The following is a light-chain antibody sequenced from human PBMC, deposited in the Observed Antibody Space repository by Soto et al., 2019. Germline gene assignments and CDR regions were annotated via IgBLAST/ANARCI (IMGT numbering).Light chain of an antibody. Sequence: EIVMTQSPATPSVSPGERATLSCRASQSVSSNLAWYQQKPGQAPRLLIYGASTRATGIPARFSGSGSGTEFTRTISGRQSEDFAVYYCQQYDNWPRTFGQGTKVEIK. V-gene: IGKV3-15*01. J-gene: IGKJ1*01. CDR2: GAS. CDR1: QSVSSN. CDR3: QQYDNWPRT.